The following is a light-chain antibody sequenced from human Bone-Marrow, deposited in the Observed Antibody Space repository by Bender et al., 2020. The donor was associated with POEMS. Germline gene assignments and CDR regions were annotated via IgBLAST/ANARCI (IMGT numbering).Light chain of an antibody. CDR2: YDD. CDR1: SSNIGNHG. V-gene: IGLV1-36*01. J-gene: IGLJ3*02. CDR3: SAWDDSLSGWV. Sequence: QSVLTQPPSVSGAPGQRVTISCSGSSSNIGNHGVNWYQQLPGEAPKLLIYYDDLLTPGVSDRFSASKSGASDSLAISELQSEDEALYYCSAWDDSLSGWVFGGGTKLTVL.